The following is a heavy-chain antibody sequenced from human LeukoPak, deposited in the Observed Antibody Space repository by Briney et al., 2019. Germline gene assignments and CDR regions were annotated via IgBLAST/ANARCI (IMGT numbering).Heavy chain of an antibody. CDR1: AFSFTNYG. V-gene: IGHV3-30*18. D-gene: IGHD6-19*01. J-gene: IGHJ4*02. CDR2: VSYDGSNK. Sequence: GGSLRLSCAASAFSFTNYGMHWVRQAPGKGLEWVAVVSYDGSNKFYADSVKGRFTISRDKSKNTLYLQMNSLRAGDTAVYYCAKDRNSGWSFFDYWGQGTLVTVSS. CDR3: AKDRNSGWSFFDY.